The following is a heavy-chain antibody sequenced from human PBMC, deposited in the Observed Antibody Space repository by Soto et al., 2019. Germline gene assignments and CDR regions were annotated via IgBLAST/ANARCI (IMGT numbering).Heavy chain of an antibody. Sequence: GGSLRLSCAASGFTFNIYALHWARQAPGKGLEWVAVISFDGTKKYYSDSVKGRFTISRDNLKNTLYLQMNNLRVEDAALYFCAREDDYGYRYINYGLDVWGQGTTVTVSS. J-gene: IGHJ6*02. CDR1: GFTFNIYA. CDR3: AREDDYGYRYINYGLDV. CDR2: ISFDGTKK. D-gene: IGHD4-17*01. V-gene: IGHV3-30-3*01.